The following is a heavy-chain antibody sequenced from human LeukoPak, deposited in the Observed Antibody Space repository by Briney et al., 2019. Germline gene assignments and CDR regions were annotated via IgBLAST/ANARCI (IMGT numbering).Heavy chain of an antibody. D-gene: IGHD3-10*02. CDR1: GGSISSGGYY. J-gene: IGHJ5*02. V-gene: IGHV4-31*03. CDR2: IYYSGST. CDR3: AREHPMSNNWFDP. Sequence: SETLSLTCTVSGGSISSGGYYWSWIRQHPGKGLEWIGYIYYSGSTYYNPSLKSRVTISVDTSKNQFSLKLSSVTAADTAVYYCAREHPMSNNWFDPWGQGTLVTVSS.